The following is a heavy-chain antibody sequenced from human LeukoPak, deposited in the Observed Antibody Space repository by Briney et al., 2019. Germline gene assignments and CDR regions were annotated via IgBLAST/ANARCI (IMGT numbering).Heavy chain of an antibody. V-gene: IGHV3-7*01. D-gene: IGHD5-24*01. CDR3: ARVWGPKPDMPAINDHFYYYMDV. CDR1: GFTFSNSA. J-gene: IGHJ6*03. Sequence: GGSLRLSCAASGFTFSNSAMNWVRQASGKGLEWVANIKQAGSEKYYVDSVKGRFIISRDNAKNSLHLQMNTLRAEDTAVYYCARVWGPKPDMPAINDHFYYYMDVWGKGTTVTVSS. CDR2: IKQAGSEK.